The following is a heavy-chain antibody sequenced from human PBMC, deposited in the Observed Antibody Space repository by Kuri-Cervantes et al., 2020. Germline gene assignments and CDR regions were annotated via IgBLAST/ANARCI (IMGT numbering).Heavy chain of an antibody. CDR3: ARHTMTYYYDSSGYDY. V-gene: IGHV4-39*01. CDR1: GGSISSSRYC. Sequence: SETLSLTCTVSGGSISSSRYCWGWIRQPPGKGLEWIGSIYYSGSTYYNPSLKGRVTISVDTSKNQFSLKLSSVTATDTAVYYCARHTMTYYYDSSGYDYWGQGTLVTVSS. CDR2: IYYSGST. D-gene: IGHD3-22*01. J-gene: IGHJ4*02.